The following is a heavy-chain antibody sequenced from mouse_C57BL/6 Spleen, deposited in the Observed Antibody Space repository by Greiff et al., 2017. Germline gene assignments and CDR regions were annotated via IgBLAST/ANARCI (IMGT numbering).Heavy chain of an antibody. Sequence: LVESGPELVKPGASVKISCKASGYAFSSSWMNWVKQRPGKGLEWIGRIYPGDGDTNYNGKFKGKATLTADKSSSTAYMQLSSLTSEDSAVYFCAPQPKTAQVFAYWGQGTLVTVSA. CDR1: GYAFSSSW. CDR3: APQPKTAQVFAY. J-gene: IGHJ3*01. V-gene: IGHV1-82*01. D-gene: IGHD3-2*02. CDR2: IYPGDGDT.